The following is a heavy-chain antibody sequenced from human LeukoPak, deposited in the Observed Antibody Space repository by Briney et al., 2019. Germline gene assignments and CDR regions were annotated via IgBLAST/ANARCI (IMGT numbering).Heavy chain of an antibody. D-gene: IGHD2-15*01. J-gene: IGHJ4*02. V-gene: IGHV3-23*01. CDR2: ISGSGGST. CDR3: AKFPIVVVVAATGRVY. CDR1: GFTFSSYA. Sequence: PGGSLRLSRAASGFTFSSYAMSWVRQAPGKGLEWVSAISGSGGSTYYADSVKGRFTISRDNSKNTLYLQMNSLRAEDTAVYYCAKFPIVVVVAATGRVYWGQGTLVTVSS.